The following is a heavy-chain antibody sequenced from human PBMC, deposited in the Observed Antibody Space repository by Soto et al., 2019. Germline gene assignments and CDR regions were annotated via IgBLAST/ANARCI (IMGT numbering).Heavy chain of an antibody. CDR1: GGSISSGGYY. CDR3: ARAPRGFIVATTKAHWLDP. D-gene: IGHD5-12*01. V-gene: IGHV4-31*03. Sequence: KTSETLSLTCTVSGGSISSGGYYWSWIRQHPGKGLEWIGYIYYSGSTYYNPSLKSRVTISVDTSKNQFSLKLSSVTAADTTVYYCARAPRGFIVATTKAHWLDPWGQGPLVTVYS. CDR2: IYYSGST. J-gene: IGHJ5*02.